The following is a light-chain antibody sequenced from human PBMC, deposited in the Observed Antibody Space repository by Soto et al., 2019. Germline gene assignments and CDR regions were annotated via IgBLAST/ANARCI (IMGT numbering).Light chain of an antibody. V-gene: IGKV1-39*01. J-gene: IGKJ4*01. Sequence: DILMTQSPSSLSASVGDRVTITCRASQSISNFINWYQQKPGKAPKLLIYAASSLQSGVPSRFSGSGFGTDFTLTISSLQPGDFATYYCQQSASTPPTFGGGAKVEIK. CDR3: QQSASTPPT. CDR2: AAS. CDR1: QSISNF.